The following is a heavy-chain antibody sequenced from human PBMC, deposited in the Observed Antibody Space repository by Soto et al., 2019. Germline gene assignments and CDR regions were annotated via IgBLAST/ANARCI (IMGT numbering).Heavy chain of an antibody. CDR2: ISYDGSNK. D-gene: IGHD7-27*01. Sequence: GGSLRLSCAASGFTFSSYAMHWVRQAPGKGLEWVAVISYDGSNKYYADSVKGRFTISRDNSKNTLYLQMNSLRAEDTAVYYCARDFVQSHPENRDGEYYFDYWGQGTLVTVSS. CDR3: ARDFVQSHPENRDGEYYFDY. CDR1: GFTFSSYA. V-gene: IGHV3-30-3*01. J-gene: IGHJ4*02.